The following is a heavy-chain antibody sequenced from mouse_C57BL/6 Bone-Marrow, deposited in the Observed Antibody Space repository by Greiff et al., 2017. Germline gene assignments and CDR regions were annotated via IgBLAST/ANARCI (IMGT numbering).Heavy chain of an antibody. CDR1: GYTFTSYG. D-gene: IGHD1-1*01. J-gene: IGHJ3*01. CDR3: AIYYGSSFFAY. CDR2: IYPRSGNT. V-gene: IGHV1-81*01. Sequence: QVQLQQSGAELARPGASVKLSCKASGYTFTSYGISWVKQRTGQGLEWIGEIYPRSGNTYYNEKFKGKATLIADKSSSTAYMELRSLTSEDSAVYFCAIYYGSSFFAYWGQGTLVTVSA.